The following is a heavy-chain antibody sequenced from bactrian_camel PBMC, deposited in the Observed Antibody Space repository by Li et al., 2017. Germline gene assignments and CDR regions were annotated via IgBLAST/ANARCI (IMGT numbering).Heavy chain of an antibody. CDR1: GFTFSSYA. J-gene: IGHJ4*01. CDR2: INSVGMST. D-gene: IGHD5*01. V-gene: IGHV3S42*01. CDR3: VNGASDVGYIY. Sequence: VQLVESGGDLVQPGGSLRLSCAASGFTFSSYAMGWVRQAPGKGLEWVTSINSVGMSTAYADSVKGRVTISRDNAKNTLYLQLNSTKTEDTAMYYCVNGASDVGYIYWGQGTQVTVS.